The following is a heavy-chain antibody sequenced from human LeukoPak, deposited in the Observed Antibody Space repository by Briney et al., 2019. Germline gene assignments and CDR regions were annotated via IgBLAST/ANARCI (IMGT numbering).Heavy chain of an antibody. D-gene: IGHD6-19*01. CDR1: GFTVSSNY. J-gene: IGHJ6*02. Sequence: GGSLRLSCAASGFTVSSNYMSWVRQAPGKGLEWVSVIYSGGSTYYADSVKGRFTISRDNSKNTLYLQMNSLRAEDTAVYHCASRIAVADYYYGMDVWGQGTTVTVSS. CDR3: ASRIAVADYYYGMDV. V-gene: IGHV3-53*01. CDR2: IYSGGST.